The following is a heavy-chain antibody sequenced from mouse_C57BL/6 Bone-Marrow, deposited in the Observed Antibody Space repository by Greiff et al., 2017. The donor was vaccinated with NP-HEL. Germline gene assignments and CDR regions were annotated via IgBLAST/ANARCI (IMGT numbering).Heavy chain of an antibody. V-gene: IGHV2-9-1*01. D-gene: IGHD1-1*01. CDR2: IWPGGGT. CDR3: ARNYGSFHWYFDV. Sequence: QVQLKESGPGLVAPSQSLSLTCTVSGFSLTSSAISWVRQPPGTGLEWIGVIWPGGGTNYNSALNSRLSISKDNSKSKVFLKMNSLQTEDAARYYWARNYGSFHWYFDVWGTGTTVTVSS. J-gene: IGHJ1*03. CDR1: GFSLTSSA.